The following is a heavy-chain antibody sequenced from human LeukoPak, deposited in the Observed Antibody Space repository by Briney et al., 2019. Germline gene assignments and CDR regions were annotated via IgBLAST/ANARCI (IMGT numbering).Heavy chain of an antibody. CDR3: ARDGDYYDSSGYYNWFDP. V-gene: IGHV1-18*01. CDR2: ISAYNGNT. D-gene: IGHD3-22*01. Sequence: ASVKVSCKASGYTFTSYGISWVRQAPGQGLEWMGWISAYNGNTNYAQKLQGRVTMTTDTSTSTAYMELRSPRSDDTAVYYCARDGDYYDSSGYYNWFDPWGQGTLVTVSS. J-gene: IGHJ5*02. CDR1: GYTFTSYG.